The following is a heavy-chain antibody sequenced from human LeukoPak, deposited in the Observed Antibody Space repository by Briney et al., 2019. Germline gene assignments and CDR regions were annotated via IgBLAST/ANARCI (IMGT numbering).Heavy chain of an antibody. J-gene: IGHJ4*02. CDR1: GFTFSSYA. CDR3: ARSSRGDSSGYYPRYFDY. V-gene: IGHV3-23*01. Sequence: PGGSLRLSCAASGFTFSSYAMSWVRQAPGKGLEWVSAISGSGGSTYYADSVKGRFTISRDNSKNTLYLQMNSLRAEDTAVYYCARSSRGDSSGYYPRYFDYWGQGTLATVSS. CDR2: ISGSGGST. D-gene: IGHD3-22*01.